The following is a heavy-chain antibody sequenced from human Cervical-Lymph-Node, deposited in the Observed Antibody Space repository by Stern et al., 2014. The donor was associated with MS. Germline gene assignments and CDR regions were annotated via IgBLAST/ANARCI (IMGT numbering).Heavy chain of an antibody. J-gene: IGHJ6*02. CDR1: GSTFPTYG. CDR2: IRDYNGDT. Sequence: VQLVESGPEVKKPGASVKVSCKAYGSTFPTYGIYWVRQAPGQGLEWMGWIRDYNGDTNSAQKFQGRVTMTKDTSTNTAYMELRSLTSDDTAVYYCAQSLAYYGMDVWGQGTTVTVS. D-gene: IGHD2-21*01. CDR3: AQSLAYYGMDV. V-gene: IGHV1-18*01.